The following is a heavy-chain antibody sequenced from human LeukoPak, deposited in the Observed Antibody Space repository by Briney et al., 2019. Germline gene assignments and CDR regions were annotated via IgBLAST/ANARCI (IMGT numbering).Heavy chain of an antibody. J-gene: IGHJ3*02. V-gene: IGHV1-46*01. Sequence: ASVKVSCKASGYTFTSYYMHWVRQAPGQGLEWMGIFNPSGGSTSYAQKFQGRVTMTRDTSTSTVYMELSSLRSEDTAVYYCARYGATVTTFEGPNAFDIWGQGTMVTVSS. CDR2: FNPSGGST. CDR3: ARYGATVTTFEGPNAFDI. D-gene: IGHD4-17*01. CDR1: GYTFTSYY.